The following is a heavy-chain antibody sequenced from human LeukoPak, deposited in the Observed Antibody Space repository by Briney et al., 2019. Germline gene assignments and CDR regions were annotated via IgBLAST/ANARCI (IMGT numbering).Heavy chain of an antibody. CDR3: AKKGFAGYSSSLPYFDY. CDR2: ITDSGVST. Sequence: GGSLRLSCAASGFTFSSYAMSWVRQAPGKGLEWVSGITDSGVSTYYADSVKGRFTISRDNSRNTLYLQMNSLRADDTAVYYCAKKGFAGYSSSLPYFDYWAREPWSPSPQ. J-gene: IGHJ4*02. D-gene: IGHD6-13*01. CDR1: GFTFSSYA. V-gene: IGHV3-23*01.